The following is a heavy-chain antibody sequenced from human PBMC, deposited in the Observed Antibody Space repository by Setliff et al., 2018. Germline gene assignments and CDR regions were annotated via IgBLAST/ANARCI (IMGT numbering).Heavy chain of an antibody. D-gene: IGHD3-22*01. Sequence: GGSLRLSCAASGFTFSSYWMSWVRQAPGKGLEWVANIKQDGSEKYYVDSVKGRFTISRDNAKNSLYLQMNSLRAEDTAVYYCARARDDGVYYDSSGYYSYYYYGMDVWGQGTTVTVSS. V-gene: IGHV3-7*01. J-gene: IGHJ6*02. CDR2: IKQDGSEK. CDR1: GFTFSSYW. CDR3: ARARDDGVYYDSSGYYSYYYYGMDV.